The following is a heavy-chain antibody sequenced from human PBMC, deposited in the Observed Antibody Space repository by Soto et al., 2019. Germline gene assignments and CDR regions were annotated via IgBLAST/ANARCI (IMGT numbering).Heavy chain of an antibody. V-gene: IGHV1-18*01. CDR1: GYSFTTYG. CDR3: AREGPAPYYYYGMDV. Sequence: QVQLVQSRGEVKKPGASVKVSCKTSGYSFTTYGISWVRQAPGQGLEWMEWISGYNGNTNYAQKLKGRLTMTTDTSTGTAYMELRSLTSDDTAVYYCAREGPAPYYYYGMDVWGQGSTVTVSS. CDR2: ISGYNGNT. J-gene: IGHJ6*02.